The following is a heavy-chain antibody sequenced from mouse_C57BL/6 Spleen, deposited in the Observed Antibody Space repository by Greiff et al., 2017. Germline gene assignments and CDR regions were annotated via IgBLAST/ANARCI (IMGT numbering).Heavy chain of an antibody. J-gene: IGHJ3*01. D-gene: IGHD2-4*01. V-gene: IGHV2-2*01. CDR1: GFSFTSYG. CDR2: IWSGGST. Sequence: VQLQQSGPGLVQPSQCLSITCTVSGFSFTSYGVHWVRQSPGKGLEWLGVIWSGGSTDYNAAFISRLSISKDNSKSHVFFKMNSLQADDTAIYYCARGSYDDDWFAYWGQGTLVTVSA. CDR3: ARGSYDDDWFAY.